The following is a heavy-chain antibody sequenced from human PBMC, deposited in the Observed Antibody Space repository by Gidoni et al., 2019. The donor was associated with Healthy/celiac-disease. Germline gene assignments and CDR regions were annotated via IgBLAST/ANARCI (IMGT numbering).Heavy chain of an antibody. J-gene: IGHJ6*02. Sequence: QVQLVESGGGVVQPGRTLRLSCAASGFTFSSYGMHWVRQAPGKGLEWVAVISYDGSNKYYADSVKGRFTISRDNSKNTLYLQMNSLRAEDTAVYYCAKDSGYEAYYYYYGMDVWGQGTTVTVSS. CDR2: ISYDGSNK. V-gene: IGHV3-30*18. CDR3: AKDSGYEAYYYYYGMDV. CDR1: GFTFSSYG. D-gene: IGHD5-12*01.